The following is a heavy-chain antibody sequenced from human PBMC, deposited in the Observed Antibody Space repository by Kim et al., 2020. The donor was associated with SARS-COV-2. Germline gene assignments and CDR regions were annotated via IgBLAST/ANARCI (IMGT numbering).Heavy chain of an antibody. Sequence: SGPTLVNPTETLTLTCTVSGFSLSNARMGVSWIRQPPGKALEWLAHIFSNDEKSYSTSLKSRLTISKDTSKSQVVLTMTNMDPVDTATYYCARLTSGWPDYYYGMDVWGQGTTVTVSS. CDR1: GFSLSNARMG. V-gene: IGHV2-26*01. CDR2: IFSNDEK. D-gene: IGHD6-19*01. CDR3: ARLTSGWPDYYYGMDV. J-gene: IGHJ6*02.